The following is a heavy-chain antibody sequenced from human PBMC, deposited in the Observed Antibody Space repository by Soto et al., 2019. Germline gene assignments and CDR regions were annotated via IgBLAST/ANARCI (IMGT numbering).Heavy chain of an antibody. CDR1: GGTFISYA. V-gene: IGHV1-69*12. CDR3: ARETGEAGNYYGMDV. J-gene: IGHJ6*02. Sequence: QVQLVQSGAEVKKPGSSVKVSCKASGGTFISYAISWVRQAPGQGLEWMGGIIPIFGTANYAQKFQGRVTITADESTSTDYMELSSLSSEDTAVYYCARETGEAGNYYGMDVWGQGTTVTVSS. CDR2: IIPIFGTA. D-gene: IGHD7-27*01.